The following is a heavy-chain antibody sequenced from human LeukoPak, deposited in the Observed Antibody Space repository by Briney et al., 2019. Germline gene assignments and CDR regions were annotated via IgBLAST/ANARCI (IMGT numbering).Heavy chain of an antibody. CDR2: INPGDDNT. J-gene: IGHJ3*02. CDR1: GYTFTNYY. V-gene: IGHV1-46*01. Sequence: ASVKVSCKSSGYTFTNYYIHWVRQAPGQGLEWMGLINPGDDNTDYAQNFQGRVTMTRDTSTSTVYMGLSSLRSEDTAVYYCARIRDGYNDAYDIWGQGTMVTISS. D-gene: IGHD5-24*01. CDR3: ARIRDGYNDAYDI.